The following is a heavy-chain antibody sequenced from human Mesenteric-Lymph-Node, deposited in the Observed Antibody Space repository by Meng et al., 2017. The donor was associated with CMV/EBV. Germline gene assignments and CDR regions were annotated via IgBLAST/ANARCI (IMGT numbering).Heavy chain of an antibody. J-gene: IGHJ6*02. CDR2: IYYSGST. CDR1: GGSISPYY. Sequence: GSLRLSCTVSGGSISPYYWSWIRQPPGKGLEWIGYIYYSGSTSYNPSLKSRVTISVDTSKNQFSLKLSSVTAADTAVYYCARDYYYGMDVWGQGTTVTVSS. CDR3: ARDYYYGMDV. V-gene: IGHV4-59*01.